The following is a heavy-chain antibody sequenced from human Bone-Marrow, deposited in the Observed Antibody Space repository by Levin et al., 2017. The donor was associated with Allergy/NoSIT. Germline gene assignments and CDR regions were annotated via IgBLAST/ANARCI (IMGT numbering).Heavy chain of an antibody. CDR3: AKDDRTEAYCGGDCYSGGFDY. V-gene: IGHV3-30*18. D-gene: IGHD2-21*02. Sequence: GESLKISCAASGFTFSSYGMHWVRQAPGKGLEWVAVISYDGSNKYYADSVKGRFTISRDNSKNTLYLQMNSLRAEDTAVYYCAKDDRTEAYCGGDCYSGGFDYWGQGTLVTVSS. J-gene: IGHJ4*02. CDR2: ISYDGSNK. CDR1: GFTFSSYG.